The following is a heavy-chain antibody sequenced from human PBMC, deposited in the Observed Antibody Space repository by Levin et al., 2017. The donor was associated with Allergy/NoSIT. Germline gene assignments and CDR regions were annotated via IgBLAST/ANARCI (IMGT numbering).Heavy chain of an antibody. D-gene: IGHD2-8*01. CDR2: IYYSGST. J-gene: IGHJ4*02. CDR3: ARDCTNGVCLVGDY. Sequence: LRLSCTVSGGSISSGDYYWSWIRQPPGTGLEWIGYIYYSGSTYYNPSLKSRVTISVDTSKNQFSLKLSSVTAADTAVYYCARDCTNGVCLVGDYWGQGTLVTVSS. V-gene: IGHV4-30-4*01. CDR1: GGSISSGDYY.